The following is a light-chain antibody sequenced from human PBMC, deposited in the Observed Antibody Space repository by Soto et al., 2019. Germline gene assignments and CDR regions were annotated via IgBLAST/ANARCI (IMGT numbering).Light chain of an antibody. CDR3: QQYHYTPWT. V-gene: IGKV4-1*01. Sequence: DIVMNQSPDSLAVSLGERATLNCKSSQSVLYSSNNKNYLAWYQQKPGQPPKLLIYWASTRESGVPDRFSGTGSETDFTLTIASLQAEDVAVYYCQQYHYTPWTFGQGTKVEI. J-gene: IGKJ1*01. CDR1: QSVLYSSNNKNY. CDR2: WAS.